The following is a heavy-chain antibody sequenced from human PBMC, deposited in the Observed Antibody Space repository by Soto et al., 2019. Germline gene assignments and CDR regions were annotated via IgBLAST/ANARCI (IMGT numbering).Heavy chain of an antibody. J-gene: IGHJ4*02. CDR1: GYTFTSYD. Sequence: QVPLVQSGAEVRKPGASVKVSCEASGYTFTSYDIYWVRQATGQGLEWMGWMNPSTGNSGYAQKFQGRVTMTSDTSISTAHMELSSLRSEDTAVYYCARRAETNGWNVFGADKYYFDFWGQGTLVTVSS. V-gene: IGHV1-8*01. CDR3: ARRAETNGWNVFGADKYYFDF. D-gene: IGHD1-1*01. CDR2: MNPSTGNS.